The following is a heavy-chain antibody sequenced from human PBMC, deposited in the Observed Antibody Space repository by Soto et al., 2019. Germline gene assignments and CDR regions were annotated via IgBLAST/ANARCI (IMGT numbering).Heavy chain of an antibody. Sequence: XECLSLSCAASGFTFSSYEMIWVRQAPGKGLEWVSYISSSGSTIYYADSVKGRFTISRDNAKNSLYLQMNSLRAEDTAVYYCARAKGDWLIDYWGQGTLVTVFS. CDR1: GFTFSSYE. V-gene: IGHV3-48*03. J-gene: IGHJ4*02. CDR3: ARAKGDWLIDY. D-gene: IGHD3-9*01. CDR2: ISSSGSTI.